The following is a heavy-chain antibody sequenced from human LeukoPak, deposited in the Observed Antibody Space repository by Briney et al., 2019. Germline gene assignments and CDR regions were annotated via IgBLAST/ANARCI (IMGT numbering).Heavy chain of an antibody. D-gene: IGHD5-12*01. Sequence: QPGGSLRLSCAASGFTFTNYAMGWVRQAPGKGLEWASTVSANGVSTFSADSVKGRFLISRDNSKNTLSLQMDSLRAEDTAVYYCARDSTSGAYNGYDFDYWGQGTLVTVSS. CDR2: VSANGVST. J-gene: IGHJ4*02. V-gene: IGHV3-23*01. CDR3: ARDSTSGAYNGYDFDY. CDR1: GFTFTNYA.